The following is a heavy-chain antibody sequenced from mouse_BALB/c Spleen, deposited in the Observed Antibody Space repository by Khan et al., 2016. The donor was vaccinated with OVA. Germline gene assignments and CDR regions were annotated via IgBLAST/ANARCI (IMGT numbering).Heavy chain of an antibody. CDR3: ARGDYYGSGSFAY. CDR1: GYSFTGYY. CDR2: ISCYNGST. Sequence: LVKTGASVKISCKASGYSFTGYYMHWVKQSPGKSLEWIGYISCYNGSTTYNQKFKEKATFTVDTSSSTVYMQFNSLTSEDSAVYYCARGDYYGSGSFAYWGQGTLVTVSA. V-gene: IGHV1S34*01. J-gene: IGHJ3*01. D-gene: IGHD1-1*01.